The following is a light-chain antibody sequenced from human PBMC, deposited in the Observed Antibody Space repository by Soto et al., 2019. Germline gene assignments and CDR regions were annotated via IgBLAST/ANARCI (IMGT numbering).Light chain of an antibody. CDR3: QQRSDSIT. J-gene: IGKJ5*01. CDR1: QSVGNN. Sequence: IVMTQSPATLSASPLERVTMXGRASQSVGNNLAWYQQKPGQAPRFLIYDASTRAPGIPARFSGRGSGADFTLTISSLEPEDFAVYYCQQRSDSITFGQGTRLEIK. V-gene: IGKV3-11*01. CDR2: DAS.